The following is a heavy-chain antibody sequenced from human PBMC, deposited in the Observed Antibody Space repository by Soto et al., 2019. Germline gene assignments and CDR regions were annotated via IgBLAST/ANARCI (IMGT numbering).Heavy chain of an antibody. CDR1: GFTFSDHY. CDR2: TRNKANSYTT. V-gene: IGHV3-72*01. J-gene: IGHJ6*02. Sequence: EVQLVESGGGLVQPGGSLRLSCAASGFTFSDHYMDWVRQAPGKGLEWVGRTRNKANSYTTEYAASVKGRFTISRDDSQNSLYLQMNSLKTEDTAVYYCARAPSAGSYYYYYGMDVWGQGTTVTVSS. CDR3: ARAPSAGSYYYYYGMDV.